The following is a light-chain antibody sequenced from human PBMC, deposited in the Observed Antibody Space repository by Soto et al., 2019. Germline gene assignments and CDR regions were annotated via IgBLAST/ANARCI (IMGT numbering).Light chain of an antibody. CDR3: AAWDDSLRGV. Sequence: QSVLTQPPSASGTPGQRVTISCSGSSSNIGSNYVYWYQQLPGTAPKLLIYRNNQRPSGVPDRFSGSKSGTSASLAISGLRSEDAADYYCAAWDDSLRGVFGGGTQLTVL. CDR1: SSNIGSNY. V-gene: IGLV1-47*01. J-gene: IGLJ2*01. CDR2: RNN.